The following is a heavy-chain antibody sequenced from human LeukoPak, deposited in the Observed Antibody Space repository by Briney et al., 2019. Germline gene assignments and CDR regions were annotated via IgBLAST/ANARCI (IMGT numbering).Heavy chain of an antibody. V-gene: IGHV3-66*01. CDR3: ARSTSSEYDIYHFDY. CDR2: IYNGDNT. Sequence: GGSLRLSCVASRFTVSNNHMNWVRQAPGKGLEWVSVIYNGDNTYYANSVQGRFTISKDNSKNTLYLQMNSLRPEDTAVYFCARSTSSEYDIYHFDYWGQGTLVTVSS. CDR1: RFTVSNNH. J-gene: IGHJ4*02. D-gene: IGHD3-9*01.